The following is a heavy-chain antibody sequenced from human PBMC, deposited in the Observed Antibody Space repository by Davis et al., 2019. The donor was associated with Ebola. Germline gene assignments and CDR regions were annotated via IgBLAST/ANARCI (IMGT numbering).Heavy chain of an antibody. CDR1: GYTFTSYA. Sequence: AASVKVSCKASGYTFTSYAMNWVRQAPGQRLEWMGWINAGNGNTKYSQKFQGRVTITRDTSAGTVFMEMTSLRSDDTAVYYCARDIAASGTTDSWGQGTLVTVS. CDR3: ARDIAASGTTDS. V-gene: IGHV1-3*01. J-gene: IGHJ4*02. D-gene: IGHD6-6*01. CDR2: INAGNGNT.